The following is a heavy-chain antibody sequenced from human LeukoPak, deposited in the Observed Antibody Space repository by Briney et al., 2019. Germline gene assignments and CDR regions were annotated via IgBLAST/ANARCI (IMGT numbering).Heavy chain of an antibody. J-gene: IGHJ3*02. V-gene: IGHV4-4*07. CDR3: ARDGTVVAVAALDAFDI. D-gene: IGHD2-15*01. CDR1: GGSISSYY. Sequence: SETLSLTCTVSGGSISSYYWSWIRRPAGKGLEWIGRIYTSGSTNYNPSLKSRVTMSVDTSKNQFSLKLSSVTAAGTAVYYCARDGTVVAVAALDAFDIWGQGTMVTVSS. CDR2: IYTSGST.